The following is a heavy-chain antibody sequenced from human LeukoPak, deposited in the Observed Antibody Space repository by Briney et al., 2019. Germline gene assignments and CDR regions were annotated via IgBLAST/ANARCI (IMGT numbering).Heavy chain of an antibody. CDR1: GYSISSGYY. CDR3: ARSALLRGWRHVDY. Sequence: SETLSLTCTVSGYSISSGYYWGWIRQPPGKGLEWIGSIYHSGSTYYNPSLKSRVTISVDTSKNQFSLKLSSVTAADTAVYYCARSALLRGWRHVDYWGQGTLVTVSS. J-gene: IGHJ4*02. D-gene: IGHD6-19*01. V-gene: IGHV4-38-2*02. CDR2: IYHSGST.